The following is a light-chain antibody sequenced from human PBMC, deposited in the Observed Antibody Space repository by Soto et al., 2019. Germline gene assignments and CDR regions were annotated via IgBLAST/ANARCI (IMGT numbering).Light chain of an antibody. J-gene: IGKJ1*01. CDR1: QSVSSIY. V-gene: IGKV3-20*01. Sequence: EIVLTQSPGTLSLSPGERATLSCRASQSVSSIYLAWYQHKPGQAPRLLIYGASSRATGIPDRFSGSGSGTDFTLTISRLEPEDFAVYYRQQYGSSSWTFGLGTTVEIK. CDR2: GAS. CDR3: QQYGSSSWT.